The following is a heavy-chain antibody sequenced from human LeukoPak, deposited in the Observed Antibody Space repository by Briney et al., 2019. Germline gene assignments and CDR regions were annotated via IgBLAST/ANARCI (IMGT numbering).Heavy chain of an antibody. Sequence: GGSLRLSCAASVFNRLCHELGPPGSREGARMGLNYADSVKGRFTISRDNSKSTLFLQMNRVRGEDTAKYFCARDVGLIMFDLWGQGTLVTVSS. CDR3: ARDVGLIMFDL. CDR1: VFNRLC. D-gene: IGHD1-26*01. J-gene: IGHJ4*02. V-gene: IGHV3-23*01.